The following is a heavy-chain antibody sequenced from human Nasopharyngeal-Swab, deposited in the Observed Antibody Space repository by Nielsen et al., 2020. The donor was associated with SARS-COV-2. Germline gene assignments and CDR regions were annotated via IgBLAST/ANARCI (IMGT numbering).Heavy chain of an antibody. D-gene: IGHD2-15*01. CDR3: ARDLGWFSN. CDR2: IIPIFGTA. J-gene: IGHJ4*02. V-gene: IGHV1-69*01. Sequence: WVRQAPGQGLEWMGGIIPIFGTANYAQKFQGRVTITADESTSTAYMELSSLRSEDTAVYYCARDLGWFSNWGQGTLVTAPQ.